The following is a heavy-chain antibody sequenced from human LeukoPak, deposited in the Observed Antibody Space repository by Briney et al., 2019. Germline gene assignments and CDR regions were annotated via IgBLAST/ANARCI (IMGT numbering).Heavy chain of an antibody. V-gene: IGHV1-69*04. CDR2: IIPILGIA. CDR1: GGTFSSYA. J-gene: IGHJ4*02. D-gene: IGHD3-16*01. CDR3: ARGIYDYVWGRIDY. Sequence: GASVKVSCKASGGTFSSYAISWVRQAPGQGLEWMGRIIPILGIANYAQKFQGRVTITADKSTSTAYMGLSSLRSEDTAVYYCARGIYDYVWGRIDYWGQGTLVTVSS.